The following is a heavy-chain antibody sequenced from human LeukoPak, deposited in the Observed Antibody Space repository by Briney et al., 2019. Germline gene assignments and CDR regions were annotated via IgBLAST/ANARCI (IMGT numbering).Heavy chain of an antibody. J-gene: IGHJ4*02. CDR2: ISYDGSNK. D-gene: IGHD3-22*01. V-gene: IGHV3-30*04. CDR1: GFTFSSYA. Sequence: GGSLRLSCAASGFTFSSYAMHWVRQAPGKGLEWVAVISYDGSNKYYADSVKGRFTISRDNSKNTLYLQMNSLRAEDTAVYYCARVGRSSGYYYFDYWGQGTLVTVSS. CDR3: ARVGRSSGYYYFDY.